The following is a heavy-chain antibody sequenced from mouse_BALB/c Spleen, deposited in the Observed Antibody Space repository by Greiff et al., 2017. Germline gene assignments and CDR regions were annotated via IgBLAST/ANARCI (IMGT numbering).Heavy chain of an antibody. J-gene: IGHJ3*01. CDR1: GFTFSSYA. CDR3: ARGLRGAY. D-gene: IGHD2-4*01. Sequence: EVNVVESGGGLVKPGGSLKLSCAASGFTFSSYAMSWVRQSPEKRLEWVAEISSGGSYTYYPDTVTGRFTISRDNAKNTLYLEMSSLRSEDTAMYYCARGLRGAYWGQGTLVTVSA. CDR2: ISSGGSYT. V-gene: IGHV5-9-4*01.